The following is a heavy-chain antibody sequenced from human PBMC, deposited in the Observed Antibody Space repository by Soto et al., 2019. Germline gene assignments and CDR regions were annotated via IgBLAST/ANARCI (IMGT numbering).Heavy chain of an antibody. CDR2: IRNKANSYTT. CDR3: TRVERNGGKLDY. V-gene: IGHV3-72*01. D-gene: IGHD2-15*01. J-gene: IGHJ4*02. CDR1: GLTFSDHY. Sequence: EVQLVESGGDLVQPGGSLRLSCAASGLTFSDHYMDWVRQAPGKGLEWVGRIRNKANSYTTDYAASVKGRFTISRDDSTSSLFLHMNGLKTEDTAVYYCTRVERNGGKLDYWGQGTLGVVSS.